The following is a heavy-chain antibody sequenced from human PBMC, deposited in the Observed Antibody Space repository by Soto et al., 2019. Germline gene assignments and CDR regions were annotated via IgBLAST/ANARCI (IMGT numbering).Heavy chain of an antibody. CDR3: ASHKTLDCTGNSCYLGAFDI. Sequence: PGESLKISCKGSGYSFTSYWIGWVRQMPGKGLEWMGIIFPSDSDTRYSPSFQGQVTMSADKSISTAYLQWSGLKASDTAMYYCASHKTLDCTGNSCYLGAFDIWGQGTMVTVS. J-gene: IGHJ3*02. CDR1: GYSFTSYW. V-gene: IGHV5-51*01. D-gene: IGHD2-15*01. CDR2: IFPSDSDT.